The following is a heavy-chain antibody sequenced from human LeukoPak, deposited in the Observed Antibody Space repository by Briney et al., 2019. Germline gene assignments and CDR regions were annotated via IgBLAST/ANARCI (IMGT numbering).Heavy chain of an antibody. D-gene: IGHD1-26*01. J-gene: IGHJ4*02. CDR2: VWTTGST. V-gene: IGHV4-4*07. CDR1: GGSISSHY. Sequence: KPSETLSLTCTVSGGSISSHYWSWIRHPAGKSLEWLGRVWTTGSTAYNPSYKSRLTMSMDKSKNQLSLKLTSITAADTAVYYCARDLGEGAKRDLDFWGQGTLVTVSS. CDR3: ARDLGEGAKRDLDF.